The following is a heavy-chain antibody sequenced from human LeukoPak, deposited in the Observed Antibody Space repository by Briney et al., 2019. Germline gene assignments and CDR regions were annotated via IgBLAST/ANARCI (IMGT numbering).Heavy chain of an antibody. CDR3: ARPRYDSSGYGFDY. J-gene: IGHJ4*02. CDR1: GGSFSGYY. Sequence: SETLSLTCAVYGGSFSGYYWSWIRQPPGKGLEWIGEINHSGSTNYNPSLKSRVTISVDTSKNQFSLKLSSVTAADTAVYCCARPRYDSSGYGFDYWGQGTLVTVSS. V-gene: IGHV4-34*01. CDR2: INHSGST. D-gene: IGHD3-22*01.